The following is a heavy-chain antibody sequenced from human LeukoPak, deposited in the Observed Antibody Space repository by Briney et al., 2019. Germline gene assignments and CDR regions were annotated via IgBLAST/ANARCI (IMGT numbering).Heavy chain of an antibody. V-gene: IGHV4-4*07. CDR1: GGSISSYY. CDR3: ARAVPGYCSGGSSYSYYYYYMDV. Sequence: PSETLSLTCTVSGGSISSYYWSWIRQPAGKGLEWIGRIYTSGSTNYNPSLKSRVTMSVDTSKNQFSLKLSSVTAADTAVYYCARAVPGYCSGGSSYSYYYYYMDVWGKGTTVTISS. CDR2: IYTSGST. J-gene: IGHJ6*03. D-gene: IGHD2-15*01.